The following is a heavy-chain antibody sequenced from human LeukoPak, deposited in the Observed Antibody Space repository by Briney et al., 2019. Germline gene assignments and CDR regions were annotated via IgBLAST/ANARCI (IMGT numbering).Heavy chain of an antibody. Sequence: ASVKVSCKASGYTFTSYAMHWVRQAPGQRLEWMGWINAGNGNTKYSQKFQGRVTITRDTSASTAYMELSSLRSEDTAVYYCARDYGSSWYIDAFDIWGQGTMVTVSS. CDR3: ARDYGSSWYIDAFDI. CDR2: INAGNGNT. CDR1: GYTFTSYA. J-gene: IGHJ3*02. D-gene: IGHD6-13*01. V-gene: IGHV1-3*01.